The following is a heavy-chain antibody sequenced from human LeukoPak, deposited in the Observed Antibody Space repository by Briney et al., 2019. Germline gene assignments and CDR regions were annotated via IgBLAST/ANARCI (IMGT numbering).Heavy chain of an antibody. V-gene: IGHV3-21*01. Sequence: KPGGSLRLSCAASGFTLSSYRMNWVRQVPGKGLEWVSSISSSSSYIYYADSVKGRFTISRDNAKNSLYLQMNSLRAEDTAVYYCARSIAVNYYMDVWGKGTTVTVSS. CDR2: ISSSSSYI. J-gene: IGHJ6*03. CDR3: ARSIAVNYYMDV. CDR1: GFTLSSYR. D-gene: IGHD6-13*01.